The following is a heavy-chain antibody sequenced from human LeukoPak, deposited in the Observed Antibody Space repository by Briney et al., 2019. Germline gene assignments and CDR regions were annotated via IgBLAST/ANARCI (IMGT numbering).Heavy chain of an antibody. D-gene: IGHD6-13*01. CDR2: ISSSSSYI. CDR3: ARGTAAGTSWFDP. CDR1: GFTFSSYS. V-gene: IGHV3-21*01. J-gene: IGHJ5*02. Sequence: GGSLRLSCAASGFTFSSYSMNWVRQAPGKGLEWVSSISSSSSYIYYADSVKGRFTISRDNAKNSLYLQMNSLRAEDTAVYYCARGTAAGTSWFDPWGQGTLVTVSS.